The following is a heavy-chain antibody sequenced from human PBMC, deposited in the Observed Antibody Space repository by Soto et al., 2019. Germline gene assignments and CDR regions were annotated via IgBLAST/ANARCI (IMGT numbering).Heavy chain of an antibody. CDR1: GGTFSSYA. V-gene: IGHV1-69*01. CDR3: ARVPYYYDSSGYDAFAI. Sequence: QVQLVQSGAEVKKPGSSVKVSCKASGGTFSSYAISWVRQAPGQGLEWMGGIIPIFGTANYAQKFQGRVTITADESTSTAYMELSSLRSEDTAVYYCARVPYYYDSSGYDAFAIWGQGTMVTVSS. CDR2: IIPIFGTA. D-gene: IGHD3-22*01. J-gene: IGHJ3*02.